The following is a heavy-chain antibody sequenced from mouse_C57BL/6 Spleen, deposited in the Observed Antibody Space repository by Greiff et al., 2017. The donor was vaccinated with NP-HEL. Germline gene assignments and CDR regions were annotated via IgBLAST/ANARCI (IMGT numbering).Heavy chain of an antibody. Sequence: QVQLQQSGPELVKPGASVKISCKASGYAFSSSWMNWVKQRPGKGLEWIGRIYPGDGDTNYNGKFKGKATLTADKSSSTAYMQLSSLTSEDSAVYFCARWVYGSSYVFDYWGKGTTLTVSS. CDR2: IYPGDGDT. V-gene: IGHV1-82*01. CDR3: ARWVYGSSYVFDY. D-gene: IGHD1-1*01. J-gene: IGHJ2*01. CDR1: GYAFSSSW.